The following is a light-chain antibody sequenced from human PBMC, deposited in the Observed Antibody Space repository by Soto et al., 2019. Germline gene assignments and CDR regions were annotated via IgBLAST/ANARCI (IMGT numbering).Light chain of an antibody. J-gene: IGKJ3*01. V-gene: IGKV3-20*01. Sequence: EIVLTQSPGTLSLSPGERATLSCRASQSVSSSYLAWYQQQPGQAPRLLIYGASSRATGIPDRFSGSGSGTDFTLTISRLEPEDFAVYYCQQYGSSPLVTFGPGTKVDIE. CDR1: QSVSSSY. CDR2: GAS. CDR3: QQYGSSPLVT.